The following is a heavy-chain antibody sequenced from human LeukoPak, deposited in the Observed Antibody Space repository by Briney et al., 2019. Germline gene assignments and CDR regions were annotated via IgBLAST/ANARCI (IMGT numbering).Heavy chain of an antibody. V-gene: IGHV3-23*01. Sequence: PGGSLRLSWATSGCTFSSYALSWVRQAPGKGLELVSGIGASGGSTYYADSVKGRFTISRDNSKNTLYLQMNSLRTEDTAVYYCAKAEGYDILTGLDYWGQGTLVTVSS. J-gene: IGHJ4*02. D-gene: IGHD3-9*01. CDR2: IGASGGST. CDR3: AKAEGYDILTGLDY. CDR1: GCTFSSYA.